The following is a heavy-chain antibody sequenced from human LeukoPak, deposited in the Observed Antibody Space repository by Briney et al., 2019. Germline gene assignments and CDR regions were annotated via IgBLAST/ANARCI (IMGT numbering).Heavy chain of an antibody. Sequence: ASVKVSCKASGYTFTSYDINWVRQATGQRLEWMGWMNPNSGNTGYAQKFQGRVTMTRNTSISTAYMELSSLRSEDTAVYYCARGRTVVRGVNELGYWGQGTLVTVSS. CDR3: ARGRTVVRGVNELGY. CDR2: MNPNSGNT. CDR1: GYTFTSYD. V-gene: IGHV1-8*01. D-gene: IGHD3-10*01. J-gene: IGHJ4*02.